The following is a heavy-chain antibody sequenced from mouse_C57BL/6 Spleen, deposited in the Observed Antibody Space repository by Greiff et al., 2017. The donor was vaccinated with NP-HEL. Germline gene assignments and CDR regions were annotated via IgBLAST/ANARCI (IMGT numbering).Heavy chain of an antibody. V-gene: IGHV1-18*01. CDR3: ARSPSYYGSSYDAMDY. CDR1: GYTFTDYN. CDR2: INPNNGGT. J-gene: IGHJ4*01. D-gene: IGHD1-1*01. Sequence: EVQLQQSGPELVKPGASVKIPCKASGYTFTDYNMDWVKQSHGKSLEWIGDINPNNGGTIYNQKFKGKATLTVDKSSSTAYMELRSLTSEDTAVYYCARSPSYYGSSYDAMDYWGQGTSVTVSS.